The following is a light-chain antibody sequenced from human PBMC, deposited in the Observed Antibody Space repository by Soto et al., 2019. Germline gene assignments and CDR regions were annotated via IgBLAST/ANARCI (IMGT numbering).Light chain of an antibody. CDR1: SSNIGSYT. CDR2: GDN. CDR3: AAWDDSLTGYV. J-gene: IGLJ1*01. Sequence: QSVLTQPPSASGTPGQRVTISCSGGSSNIGSYTVNWYQQFPGVAPKLLIYGDNQRPSGVPDRFSGSKSGTSASLAISGLQSEDEADYSCAAWDDSLTGYVFGTGTKLTVL. V-gene: IGLV1-44*01.